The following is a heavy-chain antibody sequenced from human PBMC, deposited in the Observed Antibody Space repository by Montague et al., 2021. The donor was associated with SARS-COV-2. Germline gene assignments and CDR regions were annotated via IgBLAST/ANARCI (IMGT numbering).Heavy chain of an antibody. Sequence: SETLSLTCSVSGDSISNYSWSWIRQSPGKGLEWIGYIYYSGSTNYNPSLTSRVTISVGTSKNQVPLKLTSVTAADTAVYYCARGSGCSGSSCYSEWDPYYYYGMDVWGQGTTVTVSS. CDR1: GDSISNYS. CDR3: ARGSGCSGSSCYSEWDPYYYYGMDV. V-gene: IGHV4-59*12. D-gene: IGHD2-15*01. CDR2: IYYSGST. J-gene: IGHJ6*02.